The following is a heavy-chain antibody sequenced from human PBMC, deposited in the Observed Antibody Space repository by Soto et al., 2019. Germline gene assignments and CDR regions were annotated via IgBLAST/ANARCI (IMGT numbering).Heavy chain of an antibody. Sequence: QVQLVQSGAEVQKPGASVRVYCKASGYSFRSFLIHWVRQAPGQGLEWMGWIIPANGNTNYAEKLQGRVTLHSDTPARTVYMEVSRLKSDDTAVYYCARDSNPPFHINGWYYFDPWGQGTQVTVSS. V-gene: IGHV1-3*01. CDR1: GYSFRSFL. CDR2: IIPANGNT. CDR3: ARDSNPPFHINGWYYFDP. J-gene: IGHJ5*02. D-gene: IGHD6-19*01.